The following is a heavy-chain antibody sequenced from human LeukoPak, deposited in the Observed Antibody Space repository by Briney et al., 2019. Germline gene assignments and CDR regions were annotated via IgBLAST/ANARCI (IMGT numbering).Heavy chain of an antibody. V-gene: IGHV3-20*04. CDR2: INWNGGST. Sequence: GGSLRLSCAASGFTFDDYGMSWVRQAPGKGLEWVSGINWNGGSTGYADSVKGRFTISRDNAKNSLYLQMNSLRAEDTAVYYCARDPTTVTTHWFDPWGQGTLVTVSS. CDR3: ARDPTTVTTHWFDP. J-gene: IGHJ5*02. D-gene: IGHD4-17*01. CDR1: GFTFDDYG.